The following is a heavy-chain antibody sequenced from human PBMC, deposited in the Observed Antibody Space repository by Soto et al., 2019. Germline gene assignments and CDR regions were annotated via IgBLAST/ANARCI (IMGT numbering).Heavy chain of an antibody. J-gene: IGHJ4*02. CDR2: ISGSGGST. V-gene: IGHV3-23*01. CDR1: GFTFSSYA. D-gene: IGHD3-22*01. CDR3: AKDRDYDSSGYYYPRGYFDY. Sequence: GGSLRLSCAASGFTFSSYAMSWVRQAPGKGLEWVSAISGSGGSTYYADSVKGRFTISRDNSKNTLYLQMNSLRAEDTAVYYCAKDRDYDSSGYYYPRGYFDYWGQGTLVTVSS.